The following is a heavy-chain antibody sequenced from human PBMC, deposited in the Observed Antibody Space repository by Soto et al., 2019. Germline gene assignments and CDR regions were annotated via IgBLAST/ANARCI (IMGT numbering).Heavy chain of an antibody. CDR3: ARGDQNYDILTGYYLPYYYYGMDV. V-gene: IGHV4-59*01. J-gene: IGHJ6*02. CDR2: IYYSGST. D-gene: IGHD3-9*01. Sequence: SETLSLTCTVSGGSISSYYLSWMRQPPGKGLEWIGYIYYSGSTNYNPSLKSRVTISVDTSKNQFSLKLSSVTAADTAVYYCARGDQNYDILTGYYLPYYYYGMDVWGQGTTVTVYS. CDR1: GGSISSYY.